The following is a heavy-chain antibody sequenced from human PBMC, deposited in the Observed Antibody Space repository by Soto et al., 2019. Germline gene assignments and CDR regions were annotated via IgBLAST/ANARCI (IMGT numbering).Heavy chain of an antibody. D-gene: IGHD4-17*01. Sequence: PSETLSLTCTVSGGSISSYYWSWIRQPPGKGLEWIGYIYYSGSTNYNPSLKSRVTISVDTSKNQFSLKLSSVTAADTAVYYCARLSPTSTVTDYWGQGTLVT. J-gene: IGHJ4*02. V-gene: IGHV4-59*08. CDR1: GGSISSYY. CDR2: IYYSGST. CDR3: ARLSPTSTVTDY.